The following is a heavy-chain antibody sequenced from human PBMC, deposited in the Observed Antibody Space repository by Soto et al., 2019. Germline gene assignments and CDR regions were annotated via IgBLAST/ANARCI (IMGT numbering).Heavy chain of an antibody. CDR1: GFTFSTYS. Sequence: PGGSLRLSCAASGFTFSTYSMNWVRQAPGKGLEWISYITSRSTTIYYADSVKGRFTISRDNAKNSLYLQMNSLRDEDTAVYYCARDNGLAGSFDPWGQGTLVTVYS. V-gene: IGHV3-48*02. CDR3: ARDNGLAGSFDP. D-gene: IGHD6-13*01. J-gene: IGHJ5*02. CDR2: ITSRSTTI.